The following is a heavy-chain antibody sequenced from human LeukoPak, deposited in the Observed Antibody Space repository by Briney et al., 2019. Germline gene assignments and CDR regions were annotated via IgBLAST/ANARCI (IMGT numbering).Heavy chain of an antibody. D-gene: IGHD2-15*01. Sequence: GGSLRLSCAASGFTVSSNYMSWVRQAPGKGLEWVSVIYSGGSTYYAGSVKGRFTISRDNSKNTLYLQMNSLRAEDTAVYYCARSTRRYFDYWGQGTLVTVSS. J-gene: IGHJ4*02. CDR1: GFTVSSNY. V-gene: IGHV3-53*01. CDR2: IYSGGST. CDR3: ARSTRRYFDY.